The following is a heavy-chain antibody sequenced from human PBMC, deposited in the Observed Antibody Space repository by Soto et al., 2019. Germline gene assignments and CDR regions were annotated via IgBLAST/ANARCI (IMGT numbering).Heavy chain of an antibody. D-gene: IGHD3-3*01. CDR1: GYSISSGLY. CDR3: ARMDDFWSGSSAFDI. J-gene: IGHJ3*02. Sequence: KPSETLSLTCAVSGYSISSGLYWGWIRQPPGKGLEWIANIYHNGFTYYNPSLKSRVTLSVDMSKNHFSLKLRSVAAADTAVYYCARMDDFWSGSSAFDIWGQGTMVTVSS. V-gene: IGHV4-38-2*01. CDR2: IYHNGFT.